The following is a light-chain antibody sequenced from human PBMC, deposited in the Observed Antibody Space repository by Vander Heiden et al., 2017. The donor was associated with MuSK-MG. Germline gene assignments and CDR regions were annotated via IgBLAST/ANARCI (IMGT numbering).Light chain of an antibody. J-gene: IGLJ2*01. Sequence: SALHPPAAVFGSAEPSITISSRDTSMDFGAYYYVPWSQPHPGQAPKLITYDVGNRPSGVANRFSGSKSSNATSPTISGLQAEDEAEYYCSSYTSSSNLKVFGGGTKLTVL. CDR2: DVG. CDR3: SSYTSSSNLKV. CDR1: SMDFGAYYY. V-gene: IGLV2-14*03.